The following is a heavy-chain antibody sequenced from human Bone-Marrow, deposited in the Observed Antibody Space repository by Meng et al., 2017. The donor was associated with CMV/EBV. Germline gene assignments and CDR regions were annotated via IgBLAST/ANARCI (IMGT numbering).Heavy chain of an antibody. J-gene: IGHJ6*02. D-gene: IGHD3-16*01. CDR2: ISSSGSTI. V-gene: IGHV3-48*04. CDR1: GFTFSSYS. CDR3: AVRGAYYYYGMDV. Sequence: GESLKISCAASGFTFSSYSMNWVRQAPGKGLEWVSYISSSGSTIYYADSVKGRFTISRDNAKNTLYLQMNSLRAEDTAVYYCAVRGAYYYYGMDVWGQGTTVTVSS.